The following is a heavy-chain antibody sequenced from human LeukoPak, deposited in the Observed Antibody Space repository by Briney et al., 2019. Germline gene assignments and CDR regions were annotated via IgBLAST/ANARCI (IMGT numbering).Heavy chain of an antibody. CDR3: AMFRYIGNSYGYSFDI. Sequence: PSETLSLTCSVSGGSISNTNYYWGWIRQPPGKGLDWIGSIYYSGSGSTYYNPSLKSRVTISVDTSKNQFSLNLSSVTAADTAVYYCAMFRYIGNSYGYSFDIWGQGTMVTVSS. D-gene: IGHD1-26*01. J-gene: IGHJ3*02. CDR2: IYYSGSGST. CDR1: GGSISNTNYY. V-gene: IGHV4-39*01.